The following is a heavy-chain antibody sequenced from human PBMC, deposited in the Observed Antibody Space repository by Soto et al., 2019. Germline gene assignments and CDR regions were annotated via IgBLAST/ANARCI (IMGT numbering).Heavy chain of an antibody. Sequence: GSLRLSCAASGFTFDDYTMHWVRQAPGKGLEWVSLISWDGGSTYYADSVKGRFTISRDNSKNSLYPQMNSLRTEDTALYYCAKDISGSYYYYYGMDVWGQGTTVTVSS. CDR1: GFTFDDYT. J-gene: IGHJ6*02. CDR2: ISWDGGST. D-gene: IGHD1-26*01. CDR3: AKDISGSYYYYYGMDV. V-gene: IGHV3-43*01.